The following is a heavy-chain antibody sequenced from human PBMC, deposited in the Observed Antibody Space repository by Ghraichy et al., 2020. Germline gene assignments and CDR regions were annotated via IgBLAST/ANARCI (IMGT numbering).Heavy chain of an antibody. CDR2: IKTDGSDT. D-gene: IGHD3-22*01. J-gene: IGHJ6*02. CDR3: ARGPPLSMIVGDYFYGMDV. Sequence: GGSLILSCAASGFAFNKYWMHWVRQAPGKGLVWVSRIKTDGSDTNYADSVKGRFTIFRDNAKNTLYLQMHSLRAEDTAVYYCARGPPLSMIVGDYFYGMDVWGQGTSVTISS. V-gene: IGHV3-74*01. CDR1: GFAFNKYW.